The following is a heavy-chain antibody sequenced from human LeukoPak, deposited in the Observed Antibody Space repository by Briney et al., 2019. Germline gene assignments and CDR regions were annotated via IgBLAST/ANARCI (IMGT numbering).Heavy chain of an antibody. V-gene: IGHV3-11*04. D-gene: IGHD6-19*01. CDR1: GFTFSDYY. J-gene: IGHJ4*02. CDR2: ISSSGSTI. Sequence: PGGSLRLSCAASGFTFSDYYMSWIRQAPGKGLEWVSYISSSGSTIYYADSVKGRFTISRDNSKNTLHLQMNSLRAEDTAVYYCARGESQWLPLDYWGQGTLVTVSS. CDR3: ARGESQWLPLDY.